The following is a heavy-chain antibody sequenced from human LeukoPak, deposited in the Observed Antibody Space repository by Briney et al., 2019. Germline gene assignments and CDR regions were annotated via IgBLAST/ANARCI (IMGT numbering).Heavy chain of an antibody. Sequence: GGSLRLSCSASGFTFSSYAMHWVRQAPGKGLEWVAVISYDGSNKYYADSVKGRFTISRDNSKNTLYLQMNSLRAEDTAVCYCARGLEYSSSSDYWGQGTLVTVSS. D-gene: IGHD6-6*01. CDR1: GFTFSSYA. CDR3: ARGLEYSSSSDY. CDR2: ISYDGSNK. J-gene: IGHJ4*02. V-gene: IGHV3-30-3*01.